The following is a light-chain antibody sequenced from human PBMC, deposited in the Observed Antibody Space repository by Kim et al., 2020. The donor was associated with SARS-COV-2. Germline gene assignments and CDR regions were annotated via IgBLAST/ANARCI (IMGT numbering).Light chain of an antibody. J-gene: IGKJ5*01. CDR1: QGISVW. CDR3: LQTLSFPIT. V-gene: IGKV1-12*01. CDR2: SSS. Sequence: DIQMTQSPSSVSASVGDRVTITCRASQGISVWLDWYQQKPGKAPKLLIFSSSTLQSGVPSRFSGSGSGTDFTLTISSLQPEDCATYYCLQTLSFPITFRQGTRLEIK.